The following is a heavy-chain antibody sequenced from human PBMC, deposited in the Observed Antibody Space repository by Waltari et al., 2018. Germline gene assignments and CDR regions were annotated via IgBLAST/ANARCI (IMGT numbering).Heavy chain of an antibody. J-gene: IGHJ6*01. CDR1: GYSISSGYY. V-gene: IGHV4-38-2*01. D-gene: IGHD3-22*01. CDR3: ARHVRNYYDSSGYYYDY. CDR2: IYHSGST. Sequence: QVQLQESGPGLVKPSETLSLTCAVSGYSISSGYYWGWIRQPPGKGLEWIGSIYHSGSTYYNPSLKSRVTISVDTSKNQFSLKLSSVTAADTAVYYCARHVRNYYDSSGYYYDY.